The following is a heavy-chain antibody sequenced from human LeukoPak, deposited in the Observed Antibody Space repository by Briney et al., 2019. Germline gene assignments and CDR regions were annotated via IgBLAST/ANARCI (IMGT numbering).Heavy chain of an antibody. J-gene: IGHJ4*02. V-gene: IGHV1-46*01. CDR2: INPGGGST. CDR3: ARGSFIDYYHESSGSSFDS. D-gene: IGHD3-22*01. CDR1: GYRFTNYY. Sequence: ASVKVSCKASGYRFTNYYIHWVRQTPGQGLEWMGIINPGGGSTSYPQKFEDRVTMTRDMSMNTVYMDLSSLTSEDTAVYFCARGSFIDYYHESSGSSFDSWGQGTEVTVSS.